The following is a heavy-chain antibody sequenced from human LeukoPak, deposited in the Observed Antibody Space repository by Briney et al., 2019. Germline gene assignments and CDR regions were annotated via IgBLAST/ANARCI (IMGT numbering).Heavy chain of an antibody. CDR3: ASFWGSRESDWLRDGVDV. CDR2: IKQDGSEN. J-gene: IGHJ6*02. CDR1: GFTFSIYW. D-gene: IGHD2-21*02. V-gene: IGHV3-7*01. Sequence: GGSLRLSCAASGFTFSIYWMSWVRQAPGKGLEWVANIKQDGSENYYMDYVKGRFTISRDNDKNSLYLQMNSLSAEDTAVYYCASFWGSRESDWLRDGVDVWGQGTTVTVSS.